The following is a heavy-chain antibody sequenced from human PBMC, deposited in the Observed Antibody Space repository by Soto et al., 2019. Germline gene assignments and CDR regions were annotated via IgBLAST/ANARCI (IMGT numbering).Heavy chain of an antibody. J-gene: IGHJ5*02. CDR3: AKSGREITIFGVVIPNWFDP. CDR2: ISGSGGST. Sequence: GGSLRLSCAASGFTFSSYAMSWVRQAPGKGLEWVSAISGSGGSTYYADSVKGRFTISRDNSKNTLYLQMNSLRAEDTAVYYCAKSGREITIFGVVIPNWFDPWGQGTLDTVSS. D-gene: IGHD3-3*01. CDR1: GFTFSSYA. V-gene: IGHV3-23*01.